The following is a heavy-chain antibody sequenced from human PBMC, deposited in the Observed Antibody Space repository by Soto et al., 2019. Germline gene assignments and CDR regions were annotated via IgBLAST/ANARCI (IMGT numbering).Heavy chain of an antibody. CDR1: GFTFDDYA. J-gene: IGHJ4*02. Sequence: EVQLVESGGGLVQPGRSLRLSCAASGFTFDDYAMHWVRQAPGKGLEWVSGISWNSGSIGYADSVKGRFTISRDNAKNSLYLQMNRLRAEDTALYYCAKDSFSIAVAGIDYWGQGTLVTVSS. CDR3: AKDSFSIAVAGIDY. V-gene: IGHV3-9*01. D-gene: IGHD6-19*01. CDR2: ISWNSGSI.